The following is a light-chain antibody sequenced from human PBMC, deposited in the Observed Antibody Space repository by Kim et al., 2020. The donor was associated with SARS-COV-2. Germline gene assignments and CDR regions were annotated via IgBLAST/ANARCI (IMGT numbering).Light chain of an antibody. CDR3: SSYIRGSTNYV. CDR2: EVD. V-gene: IGLV2-14*01. J-gene: IGLJ1*01. CDR1: SRDVGGYKY. Sequence: QSITLSCTGTSRDVGGYKYVSWYQQHPGKAPKLVIYEVDNRPSGVSIRFSGSKSGNTASLTISGLQAEDEADYYCSSYIRGSTNYVFGTGTKVTVL.